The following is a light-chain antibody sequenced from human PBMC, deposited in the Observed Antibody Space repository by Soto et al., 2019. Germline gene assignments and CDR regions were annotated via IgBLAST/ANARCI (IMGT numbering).Light chain of an antibody. Sequence: QSVLTQAASVSGSPGQSITISCTGTSSDVGGYNHVSWYQQHPGKAPKLMIYDVSNRPSGVSNRFSGSKSGNTASLTISGLQAEDEADYYCSSYTSSSTRCVFGTGTKVTVL. CDR2: DVS. J-gene: IGLJ1*01. CDR3: SSYTSSSTRCV. V-gene: IGLV2-14*01. CDR1: SSDVGGYNH.